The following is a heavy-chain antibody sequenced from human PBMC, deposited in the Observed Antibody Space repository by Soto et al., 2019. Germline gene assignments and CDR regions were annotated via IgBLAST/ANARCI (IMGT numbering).Heavy chain of an antibody. J-gene: IGHJ6*02. D-gene: IGHD6-6*01. Sequence: GGSLRLSCAASGFTFSSYAMHWVRQAPGKGLEWVAVISYDGSNKYYADPVKGRFTISRDNSKNTLYLQMNSLRAEDTAVYYCARDVEYSSSSGYYYYYGMDVWGQGTTVTVSS. CDR2: ISYDGSNK. V-gene: IGHV3-30-3*01. CDR3: ARDVEYSSSSGYYYYYGMDV. CDR1: GFTFSSYA.